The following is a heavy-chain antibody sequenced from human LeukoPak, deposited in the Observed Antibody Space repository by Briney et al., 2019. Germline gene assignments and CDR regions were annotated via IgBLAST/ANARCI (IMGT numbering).Heavy chain of an antibody. V-gene: IGHV1-69*05. CDR3: ARGPIAARPDNWFDP. Sequence: SVKVSCKASGGTFSSYAISWVRQAPGQGLEWMGRIIPIFGTANYAQKFQGRVTITTDESTSTAYMELSSLRSEDTAVYYCARGPIAARPDNWFDPWGQGTLVTVSS. J-gene: IGHJ5*02. CDR2: IIPIFGTA. D-gene: IGHD6-6*01. CDR1: GGTFSSYA.